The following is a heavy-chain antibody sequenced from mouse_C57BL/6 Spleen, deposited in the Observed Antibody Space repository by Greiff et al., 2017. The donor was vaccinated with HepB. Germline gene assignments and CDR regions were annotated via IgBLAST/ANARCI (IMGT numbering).Heavy chain of an antibody. J-gene: IGHJ3*01. CDR2: IDPEDGDT. Sequence: EVQLQQSGAELVRPGASVKLSCTASGFNIKDYYMHWVTQRPEQGLEWIGRIDPEDGDTEYAPKFQGKATMTADTSSNTAYLQLSSLTSEDTAVYYCTRYGYDTWCAYWGQGTLVTVSA. CDR1: GFNIKDYY. CDR3: TRYGYDTWCAY. D-gene: IGHD2-14*01. V-gene: IGHV14-1*01.